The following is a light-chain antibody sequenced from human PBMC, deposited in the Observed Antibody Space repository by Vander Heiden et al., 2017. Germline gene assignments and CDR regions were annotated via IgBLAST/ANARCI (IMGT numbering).Light chain of an antibody. CDR3: QQYGSSPLT. CDR1: QSVSSSY. CDR2: GAS. J-gene: IGKJ4*01. V-gene: IGKV3-20*01. Sequence: DIVLTQSPGTLPLSPGERATLPCRASQSVSSSYLAWYQQKPGQAPRLLIYGASSRATGIPDRFSGSGSGTDFTLTISRLEPEDFAVYYCQQYGSSPLTFGGGTKVEIK.